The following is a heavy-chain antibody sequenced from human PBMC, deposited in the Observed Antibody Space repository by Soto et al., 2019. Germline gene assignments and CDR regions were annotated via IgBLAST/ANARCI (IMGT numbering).Heavy chain of an antibody. D-gene: IGHD1-1*01. Sequence: GGSLRLSCSASGFTFSSFTMYWVRLAPGKGLEYFSAISHYGDMTHFAESVKHRFTISTDNSKNIVFLQMSSLRTEDTAVYYCFKDGRNTLVHWGAGTMVTVSS. J-gene: IGHJ4*02. V-gene: IGHV3-64D*08. CDR3: FKDGRNTLVH. CDR1: GFTFSSFT. CDR2: ISHYGDMT.